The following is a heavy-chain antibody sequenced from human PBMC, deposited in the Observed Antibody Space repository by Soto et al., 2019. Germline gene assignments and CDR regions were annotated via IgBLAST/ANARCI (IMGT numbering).Heavy chain of an antibody. V-gene: IGHV4-59*01. CDR2: MYYSGST. CDR1: GGSITSYC. J-gene: IGHJ3*02. Sequence: ETLSLTCTVSGGSITSYCWGWIRQPPGKGLEWIGYMYYSGSTNYNPSLKSRVTISVDTSKNQFSLKLSSVTAADTAVYYCARDFFSGGVFDIWGQGTMVT. CDR3: ARDFFSGGVFDI. D-gene: IGHD2-8*01.